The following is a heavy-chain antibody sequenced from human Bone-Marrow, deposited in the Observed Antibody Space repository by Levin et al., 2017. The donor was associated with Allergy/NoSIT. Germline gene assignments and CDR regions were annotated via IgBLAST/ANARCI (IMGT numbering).Heavy chain of an antibody. CDR1: GGSISSSSYY. J-gene: IGHJ4*02. V-gene: IGHV4-39*07. CDR2: IYYSGST. D-gene: IGHD3-10*01. CDR3: ARITYGSGAPDY. Sequence: KPGESLKISCTVSGGSISSSSYYWGWIRQPPGKGLEWIGSIYYSGSTYYNPSLKSRVTISVDTSKNQFSLKLSSVTAADTAVYYCARITYGSGAPDYWGQGTLVTVSS.